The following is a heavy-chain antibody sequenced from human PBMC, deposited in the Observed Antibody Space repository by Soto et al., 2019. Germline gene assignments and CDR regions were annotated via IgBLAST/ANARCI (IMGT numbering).Heavy chain of an antibody. CDR1: GDTFTSYG. CDR2: ISAYNGNT. J-gene: IGHJ5*02. D-gene: IGHD2-15*01. Sequence: ASVKVSCKASGDTFTSYGISWVRQAPGQGLEWMGWISAYNGNTNYAQRLQGRVTMTTDTSTSTAYMELRSLRSDDTAVYYCARAKRGYCSGGSCPNWFDPWGQGTLVTVSS. V-gene: IGHV1-18*01. CDR3: ARAKRGYCSGGSCPNWFDP.